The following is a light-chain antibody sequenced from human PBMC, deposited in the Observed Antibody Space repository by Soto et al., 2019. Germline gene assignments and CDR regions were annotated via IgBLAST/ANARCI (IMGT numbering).Light chain of an antibody. CDR1: QGISNY. Sequence: DIPMTQSQSSLSASVGDRVTITCRASQGISNYLVWYQQKPGKAPKLLIYAARTLQSGVPSRFSGSGSETDFTLTISRLQPEDVATYYCQKYNRAPLTFGGGTKVAIK. CDR3: QKYNRAPLT. V-gene: IGKV1-27*01. J-gene: IGKJ4*01. CDR2: AAR.